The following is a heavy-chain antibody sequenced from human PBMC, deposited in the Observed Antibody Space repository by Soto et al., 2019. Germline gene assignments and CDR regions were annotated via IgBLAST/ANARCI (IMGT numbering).Heavy chain of an antibody. V-gene: IGHV3-23*01. Sequence: EVQLLESGGGLVQPGGSLRLSCAASGLTFSSYAMSWVRQAPGKGLEWVSAISGSGAVTYYADSVKGRFTISRDNSKTTLYLHMNSLRAEDTAVYYCAKAKGCTSTTCHWNAFDIWGQGTMVTVSS. CDR2: ISGSGAVT. D-gene: IGHD2-2*01. J-gene: IGHJ3*02. CDR1: GLTFSSYA. CDR3: AKAKGCTSTTCHWNAFDI.